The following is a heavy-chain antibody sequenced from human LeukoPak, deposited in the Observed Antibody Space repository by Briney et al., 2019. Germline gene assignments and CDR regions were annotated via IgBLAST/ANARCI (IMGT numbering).Heavy chain of an antibody. CDR2: IYYSGST. CDR3: ARLVVAAPYYYYYGMDV. D-gene: IGHD2-15*01. V-gene: IGHV4-59*01. Sequence: SETLSLTCTVSGGSISSYYWSWIRQPPGKGLERIGYIYYSGSTNYNPSLKSRVTISVDTSKNQFSLKLSSVTAADTAVYYCARLVVAAPYYYYYGMDVWGQGTTVTVSS. CDR1: GGSISSYY. J-gene: IGHJ6*02.